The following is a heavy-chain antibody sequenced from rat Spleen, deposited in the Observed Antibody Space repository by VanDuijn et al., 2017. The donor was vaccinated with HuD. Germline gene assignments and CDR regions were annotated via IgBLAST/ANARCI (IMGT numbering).Heavy chain of an antibody. V-gene: IGHV5-29*01. CDR3: ARHDTMTYYFDY. D-gene: IGHD1-12*01. CDR2: ISYEGSST. Sequence: EVQMVESGGGLVQPGRSLKLSCAASGFTFSDYGMAWVRQAPTKGLEWVATISYEGSSTYYGDSVKGRFTISRDNAKSTLYLQMNSLRSEDTATYYCARHDTMTYYFDYWGQGVMVTVSS. CDR1: GFTFSDYG. J-gene: IGHJ2*01.